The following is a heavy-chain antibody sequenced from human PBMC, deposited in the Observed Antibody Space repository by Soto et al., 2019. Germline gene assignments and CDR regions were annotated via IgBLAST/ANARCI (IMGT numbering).Heavy chain of an antibody. J-gene: IGHJ4*02. D-gene: IGHD5-18*01. CDR2: ISYDGSNK. Sequence: QVQLVESGGGVVQPGRSLRLSCAASGFTFSSYGMHWVRQAPGKGLEWVAVISYDGSNKYYADSVKGRFTISRDNSKNTLCLQMNSLRAEDTAVYYCAKDRGGGYSYGYDLDYWGQGTLVTVSS. CDR1: GFTFSSYG. V-gene: IGHV3-30*18. CDR3: AKDRGGGYSYGYDLDY.